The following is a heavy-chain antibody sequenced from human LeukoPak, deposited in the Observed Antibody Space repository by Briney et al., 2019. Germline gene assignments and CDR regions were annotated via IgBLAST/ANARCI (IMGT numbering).Heavy chain of an antibody. CDR1: GYTFTSYA. CDR2: INTNTGNP. Sequence: GASVKVSCKASGYTFTSYAMNWVRQAPGQGLEWMGWINTNTGNPTYAQGFTGRFVFSLDTSVSTAYLQISSLKAEDTAVYYCARTPYYYGSGSYIMERGFDYWGQGTLVTVSS. D-gene: IGHD3-10*01. V-gene: IGHV7-4-1*02. J-gene: IGHJ4*02. CDR3: ARTPYYYGSGSYIMERGFDY.